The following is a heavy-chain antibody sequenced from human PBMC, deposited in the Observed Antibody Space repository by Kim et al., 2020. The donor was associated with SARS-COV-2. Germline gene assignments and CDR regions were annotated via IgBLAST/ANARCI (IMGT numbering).Heavy chain of an antibody. V-gene: IGHV4-34*01. D-gene: IGHD6-19*01. CDR3: ARLEPPGIAVAEYTYYFDY. Sequence: SRVTISVDTSKNQFSLKLSSVTAADTAVYYCARLEPPGIAVAEYTYYFDYWGQGTLVTVSS. J-gene: IGHJ4*02.